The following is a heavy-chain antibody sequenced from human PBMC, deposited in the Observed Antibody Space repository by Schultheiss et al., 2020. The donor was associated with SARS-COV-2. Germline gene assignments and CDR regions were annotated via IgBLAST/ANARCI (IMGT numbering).Heavy chain of an antibody. Sequence: SETLSLTCTVSGGSISSGGYYWSWIRQPPGKGLEWIGSIYYSGSTYYNPSLKSRVTISVDTSKNQFSLKLSSVTAADTAVYYCARLRMEGWYDYWGQGTLVTVSS. D-gene: IGHD6-19*01. V-gene: IGHV4-39*01. CDR1: GGSISSGGYY. J-gene: IGHJ4*02. CDR3: ARLRMEGWYDY. CDR2: IYYSGST.